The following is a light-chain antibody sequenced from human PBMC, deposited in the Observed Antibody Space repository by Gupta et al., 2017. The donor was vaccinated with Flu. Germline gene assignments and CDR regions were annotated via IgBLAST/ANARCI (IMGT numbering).Light chain of an antibody. Sequence: QSVLTQPPSASGTPGQRVTISCSGSSSNIGSNTVIWYQQPPGTAPKLLIYSNNKRPSGVPDRFSGSKSGTSASLAISGLQSEDEADYYCAAWDDSLNGWVFGGGTKLTVL. CDR2: SNN. V-gene: IGLV1-44*01. CDR1: SSNIGSNT. J-gene: IGLJ3*02. CDR3: AAWDDSLNGWV.